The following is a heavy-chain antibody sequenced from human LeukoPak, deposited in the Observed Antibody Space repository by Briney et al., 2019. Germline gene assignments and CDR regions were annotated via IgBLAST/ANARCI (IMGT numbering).Heavy chain of an antibody. Sequence: GGSQRLSCAASGFTFSSYGMHWLRQAPGKGLEWVAVISYDGSNKYYADSVKDRFTISRDNSKNTLYLQMNSLRAEDTAVYYCAKDRDSSSSVFDYWGQGTLVTVSS. CDR2: ISYDGSNK. J-gene: IGHJ4*02. V-gene: IGHV3-30*18. D-gene: IGHD6-6*01. CDR3: AKDRDSSSSVFDY. CDR1: GFTFSSYG.